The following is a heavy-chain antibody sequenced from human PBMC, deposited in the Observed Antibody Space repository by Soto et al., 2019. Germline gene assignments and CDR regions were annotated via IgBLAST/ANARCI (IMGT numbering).Heavy chain of an antibody. CDR3: VRHGSVEYGDYTYVYGMDV. J-gene: IGHJ6*02. CDR2: IYPGDSET. CDR1: GYIFTMYR. Sequence: LNISCKGSGYIFTMYRIGWVRQMPGKGLEWMGIIYPGDSETRYSPSFQGQVTISVDKSISTTYLQWGSLKASDTATYYCVRHGSVEYGDYTYVYGMDVWGQGTTVTVSS. D-gene: IGHD4-17*01. V-gene: IGHV5-51*01.